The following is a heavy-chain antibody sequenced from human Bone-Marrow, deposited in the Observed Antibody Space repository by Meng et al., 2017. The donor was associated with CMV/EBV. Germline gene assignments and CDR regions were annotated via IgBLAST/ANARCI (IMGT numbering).Heavy chain of an antibody. CDR3: ARDTYSNYVLPHYYYYGMDV. CDR1: TYTLAGYA. Sequence: GGSLRLSCADSTYTLAGYALSWVRQVPGKGLEWVANIKQDGSEKYYVDSVKGRFTISRDNAKNSLYLQMNSLRAEDTAVYYCARDTYSNYVLPHYYYYGMDVWGQGTTVTVSS. CDR2: IKQDGSEK. J-gene: IGHJ6*02. V-gene: IGHV3-7*01. D-gene: IGHD4-11*01.